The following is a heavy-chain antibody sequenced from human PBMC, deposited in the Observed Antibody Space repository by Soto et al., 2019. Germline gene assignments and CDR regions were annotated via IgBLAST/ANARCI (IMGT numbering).Heavy chain of an antibody. J-gene: IGHJ4*02. Sequence: QITLKESGPALVKPTQTLTLTCTFSGFSLSTSGVGVGWIRQPPGEALEWLALIYWDDYKHFSPSLDSRLTNNEDTPKNQVGHTTTKQDPGDRAKYLCVHKGGGDRILDYWGQGTLVTVSS. D-gene: IGHD3-16*01. V-gene: IGHV2-5*02. CDR2: IYWDDYK. CDR3: VHKGGGDRILDY. CDR1: GFSLSTSGVG.